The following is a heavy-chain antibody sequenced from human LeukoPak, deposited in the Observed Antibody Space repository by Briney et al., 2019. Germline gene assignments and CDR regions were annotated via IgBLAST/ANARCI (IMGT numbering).Heavy chain of an antibody. CDR1: GGTFSSYA. Sequence: ASVTVSCKASGGTFSSYAISWVRQAPGQGLEWMGRIIPILGIANYAQKFQGRVTITADKSTSTAYMELSSLRSEDTAVYYCARAYSYGQKGLDYWGPGNLFTVSS. J-gene: IGHJ4*02. CDR2: IIPILGIA. V-gene: IGHV1-69*04. CDR3: ARAYSYGQKGLDY. D-gene: IGHD5-18*01.